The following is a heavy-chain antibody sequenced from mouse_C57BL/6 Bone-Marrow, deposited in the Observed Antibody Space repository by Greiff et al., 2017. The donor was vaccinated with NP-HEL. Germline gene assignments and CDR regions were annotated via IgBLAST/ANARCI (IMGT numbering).Heavy chain of an antibody. CDR1: EYEFPSHD. J-gene: IGHJ3*01. CDR3: ARRGDYDPFAY. D-gene: IGHD2-4*01. Sequence: EVKLMESGGGLVQPGESLKLSCESNEYEFPSHDMSWVRKTPEKRLELVAAINSDGGSTYYPDTMERRFIISRDNTKKTLYLQMSSLRSEDTALYDCARRGDYDPFAYWGQGTLVTVSA. V-gene: IGHV5-2*03. CDR2: INSDGGST.